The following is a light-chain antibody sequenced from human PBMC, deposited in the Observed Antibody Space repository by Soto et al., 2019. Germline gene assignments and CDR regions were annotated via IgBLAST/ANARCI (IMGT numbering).Light chain of an antibody. CDR1: QSVSSR. CDR3: LQYGDSFPWT. CDR2: GAL. Sequence: EIVLTQSPGTLSLSPGERVTLSCRASQSVSSRLAWSQQRPGQAPRLLIYGALIRATGIPDRFSGSGYGTDFTLTISRLEPEDFAVYYCLQYGDSFPWTFGQGTKVDIK. V-gene: IGKV3-20*01. J-gene: IGKJ1*01.